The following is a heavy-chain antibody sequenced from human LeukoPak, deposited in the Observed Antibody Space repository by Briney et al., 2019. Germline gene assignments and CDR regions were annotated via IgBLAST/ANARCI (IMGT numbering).Heavy chain of an antibody. Sequence: PGGPLRLSCAASGFTFSSYWMSWVRQAPGKGLEWVANIKQDGSEKYYVDSVKGRFTISRDNAKNSLYLQMNSLRAEDTAVYYCARDRRLRLRGAFDYWGQGTLVTVSS. J-gene: IGHJ4*02. CDR2: IKQDGSEK. CDR3: ARDRRLRLRGAFDY. V-gene: IGHV3-7*01. D-gene: IGHD5-12*01. CDR1: GFTFSSYW.